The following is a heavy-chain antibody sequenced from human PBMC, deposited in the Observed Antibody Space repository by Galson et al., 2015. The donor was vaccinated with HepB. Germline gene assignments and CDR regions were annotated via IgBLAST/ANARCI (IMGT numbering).Heavy chain of an antibody. Sequence: SLRLSCAASGFTFSGYCMNWVRQAPGKGLEWVANINQDGSEKYYVDSVKGRFTISRDNAKNSLYLQMNSLRGEDTAVYYCARDRGYQLPWGGWFDPWGQGTLVTVSS. V-gene: IGHV3-7*03. CDR1: GFTFSGYC. J-gene: IGHJ5*02. CDR3: ARDRGYQLPWGGWFDP. CDR2: INQDGSEK. D-gene: IGHD2-2*01.